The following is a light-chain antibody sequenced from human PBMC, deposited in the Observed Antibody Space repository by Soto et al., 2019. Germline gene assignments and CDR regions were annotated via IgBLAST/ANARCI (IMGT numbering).Light chain of an antibody. V-gene: IGKV3-20*01. CDR1: QSVSSY. Sequence: EIVLTQSPGTLSLSPGERATLSCRASQSVSSYLAWYQQKPGQAPRLLISGASSRATGIPDRFSGSGSGTDFTLTISRLEPEDFAVYYCQQYGSSPGTFGGGPKLDIK. CDR3: QQYGSSPGT. CDR2: GAS. J-gene: IGKJ4*01.